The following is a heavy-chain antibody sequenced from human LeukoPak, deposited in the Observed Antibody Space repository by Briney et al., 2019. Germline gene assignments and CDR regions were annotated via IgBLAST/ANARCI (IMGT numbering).Heavy chain of an antibody. D-gene: IGHD3-22*01. J-gene: IGHJ4*02. Sequence: GGSLRLSCAASGFTFSGSAMHWVRQASGKGLEWVGRIRSKANSYATAYAASVKGRFTISRDDSKNTAYLQMNSLKTEDTAVYYCTRVSDYYENIDYWGQGTLVTVSS. CDR2: IRSKANSYAT. CDR1: GFTFSGSA. CDR3: TRVSDYYENIDY. V-gene: IGHV3-73*01.